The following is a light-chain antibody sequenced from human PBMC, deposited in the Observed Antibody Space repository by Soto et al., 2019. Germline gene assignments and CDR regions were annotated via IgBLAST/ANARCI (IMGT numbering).Light chain of an antibody. J-gene: IGLJ2*01. V-gene: IGLV1-40*01. CDR1: SSNIGAGYY. CDR2: GNN. Sequence: QSVLTQPPSVSGAPGQTVTISCTGSSSNIGAGYYVHWYQQLPGTAPKLLIYGNNNRPSGVPDRFSGSKSGTTASLAITGLQAEDEADYYCQSYDSSLTCDVFGAGTKLTVL. CDR3: QSYDSSLTCDV.